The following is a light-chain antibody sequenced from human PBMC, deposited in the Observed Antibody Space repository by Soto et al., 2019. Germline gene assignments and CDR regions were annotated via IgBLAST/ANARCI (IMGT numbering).Light chain of an antibody. Sequence: IVLTQSPGTLSLSPGERATLSCRASQSISSSYLAWYQQKPGQAPRLLIYGTSNRATAIPDRFSGSGSGTDFTLTISRLEPEDSAVYYCQQYDDSPGTFGQGTKVDIK. CDR1: QSISSSY. V-gene: IGKV3-20*01. CDR3: QQYDDSPGT. J-gene: IGKJ1*01. CDR2: GTS.